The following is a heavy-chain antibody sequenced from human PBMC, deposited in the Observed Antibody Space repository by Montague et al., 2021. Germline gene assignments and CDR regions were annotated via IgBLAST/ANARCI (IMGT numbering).Heavy chain of an antibody. J-gene: IGHJ4*02. D-gene: IGHD2-21*02. Sequence: SETLSLTCTVSGASINSSPYYWGWIRQPPGKGLEWIGSIFYSANTYYNPSLKSRLSISVDTTKNQFSLRLKSVTAADTAVYHCARVDCDGDYYTFDHWGQGTLVTVSS. CDR2: IFYSANT. V-gene: IGHV4-39*01. CDR3: ARVDCDGDYYTFDH. CDR1: GASINSSPYY.